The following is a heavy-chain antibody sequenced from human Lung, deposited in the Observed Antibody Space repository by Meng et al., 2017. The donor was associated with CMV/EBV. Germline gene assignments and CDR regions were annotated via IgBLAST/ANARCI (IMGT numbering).Heavy chain of an antibody. V-gene: IGHV3-30*02. J-gene: IGHJ4*02. Sequence: LTXAASRFTFSNYGMHWVRQAPGKGLEWVSFIRYDGSNKYYADSVKGRFTISRDNSKNTLWLQMNSLRAEDTAMYYCAKGASGYYWNSVYIDYWGQGTLVTVSS. D-gene: IGHD1-7*01. CDR3: AKGASGYYWNSVYIDY. CDR2: IRYDGSNK. CDR1: RFTFSNYG.